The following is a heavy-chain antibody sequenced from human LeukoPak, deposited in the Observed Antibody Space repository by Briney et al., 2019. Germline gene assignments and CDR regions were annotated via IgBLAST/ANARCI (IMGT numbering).Heavy chain of an antibody. CDR1: GYSFTNYY. Sequence: ASVKVSCKASGYSFTNYYIHWVRQAPGQGLEWTGIINPSGGSTSYAQKFQGRVTITRDTATSTVYMELNSLRSEDTAVYYCARAGPYSDSSRSRFDYWGQGTLVTVPS. D-gene: IGHD6-6*01. J-gene: IGHJ4*02. CDR2: INPSGGST. CDR3: ARAGPYSDSSRSRFDY. V-gene: IGHV1-46*01.